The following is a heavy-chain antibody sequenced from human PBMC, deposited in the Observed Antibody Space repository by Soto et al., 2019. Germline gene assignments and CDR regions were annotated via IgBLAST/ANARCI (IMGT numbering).Heavy chain of an antibody. Sequence: QVQLVQSGAEVKKPGSSVKVSCKASGGTFSSYTISWVRQAPGQGLEWMGRIIPILGIANYAQKFQGRVTITPDKSTSTAYMELSSLRSEDTAVYYCAISWAHDAFDIWGQGTMVTVSS. CDR1: GGTFSSYT. V-gene: IGHV1-69*02. CDR3: AISWAHDAFDI. J-gene: IGHJ3*02. CDR2: IIPILGIA. D-gene: IGHD1-26*01.